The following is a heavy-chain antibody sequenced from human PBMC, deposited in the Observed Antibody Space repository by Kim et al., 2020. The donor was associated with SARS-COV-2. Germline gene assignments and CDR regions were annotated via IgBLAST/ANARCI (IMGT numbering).Heavy chain of an antibody. Sequence: GWSLRLSCAASGFILSNYWMTWVRQAPGKGLEWVANINQDGSGKYYVDSVKGRFTISRDNAKNSLYLQINSLRVEDTAVYYCARVGAAVDYWGQGSLVTVSS. CDR2: INQDGSGK. J-gene: IGHJ4*02. V-gene: IGHV3-7*01. CDR3: ARVGAAVDY. D-gene: IGHD6-13*01. CDR1: GFILSNYW.